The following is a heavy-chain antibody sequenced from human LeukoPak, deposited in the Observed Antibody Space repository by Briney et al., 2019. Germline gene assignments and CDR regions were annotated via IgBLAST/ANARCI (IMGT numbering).Heavy chain of an antibody. V-gene: IGHV1-69*13. CDR3: ARADIVVVPAAIYPHNWFDP. J-gene: IGHJ5*02. CDR1: GGTFSSYA. Sequence: SVKVSCKASGGTFSSYAISWVRQAPGQGLEWMGWIIPIFGTANYAQKFQGRVTMTADESTSTAYMELSSLRSEDTAVYYCARADIVVVPAAIYPHNWFDPWGQGTLVTVSS. CDR2: IIPIFGTA. D-gene: IGHD2-2*01.